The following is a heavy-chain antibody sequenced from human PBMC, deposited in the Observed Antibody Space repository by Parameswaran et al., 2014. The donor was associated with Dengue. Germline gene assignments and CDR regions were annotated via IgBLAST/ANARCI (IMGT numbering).Heavy chain of an antibody. V-gene: IGHV4-34*01. Sequence: VRQAPGKGLEWIGEINHSGRTNYDPSLNSRLTMSIDTSKNQFSLTLRSVSAADTAVYYCARVGQELLISPRPFHYWGQGTLVTVSS. CDR2: INHSGRT. J-gene: IGHJ4*02. CDR3: ARVGQELLISPRPFHY. D-gene: IGHD3-10*01.